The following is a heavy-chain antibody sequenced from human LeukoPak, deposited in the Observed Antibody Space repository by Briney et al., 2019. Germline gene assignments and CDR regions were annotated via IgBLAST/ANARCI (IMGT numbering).Heavy chain of an antibody. V-gene: IGHV3-30*18. J-gene: IGHJ4*02. D-gene: IGHD5-24*01. CDR2: ISYDGSNK. Sequence: PGRSLRLSCAASGFTFSSYGMHWVRQAPGKGLEGVAVISYDGSNKYYADSVKGRFTISRDNSKNTLYLQMNSLRAEDTAVYYCAKDRRDGYNYFDSWGQGTLVTVSS. CDR3: AKDRRDGYNYFDS. CDR1: GFTFSSYG.